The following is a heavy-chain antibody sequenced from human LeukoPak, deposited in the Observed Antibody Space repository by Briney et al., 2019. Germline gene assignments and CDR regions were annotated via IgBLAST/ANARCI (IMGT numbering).Heavy chain of an antibody. CDR3: AKGYPPMTTVTLPFDY. Sequence: PGGSLRLSCAVSGXTFSTYGIHWVRQAPGKGLEWVALISYDGSTVYYADSVKGRFTISRDNSKNTLFLQMNSLRAEDTAVYFCAKGYPPMTTVTLPFDYWGQGTLVTVSS. D-gene: IGHD4-17*01. CDR1: GXTFSTYG. J-gene: IGHJ4*02. V-gene: IGHV3-30*18. CDR2: ISYDGSTV.